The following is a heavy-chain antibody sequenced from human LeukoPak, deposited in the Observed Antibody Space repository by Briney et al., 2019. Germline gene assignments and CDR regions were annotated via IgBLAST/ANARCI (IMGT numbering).Heavy chain of an antibody. CDR3: ARGRGDY. J-gene: IGHJ4*02. CDR1: GFTFRTSW. V-gene: IGHV3-7*04. D-gene: IGHD3-10*01. CDR2: IKQDGSEI. Sequence: GGSLRLSCAASGFTFRTSWLNWVRQAPGKGLEWVAQIKQDGSEIYYMDSVKGRFTISRDDAKNSGLLQMNSLTAEDTAIYYCARGRGDYWGQGTLVTVSS.